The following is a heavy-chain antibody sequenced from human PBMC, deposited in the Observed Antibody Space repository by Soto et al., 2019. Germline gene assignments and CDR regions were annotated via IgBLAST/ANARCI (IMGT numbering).Heavy chain of an antibody. CDR2: LYYSGST. D-gene: IGHD6-13*01. Sequence: SETLSLTCTVSGGSISSGGYYWSWIRQHPGKGLEWIGYLYYSGSTYYNPSLKSRVTISVDTSKNQFSLKLSSVTAADTAVYYCARVGVAAAGRAPNWFDPWGQGTLVTVSS. CDR3: ARVGVAAAGRAPNWFDP. V-gene: IGHV4-31*03. J-gene: IGHJ5*02. CDR1: GGSISSGGYY.